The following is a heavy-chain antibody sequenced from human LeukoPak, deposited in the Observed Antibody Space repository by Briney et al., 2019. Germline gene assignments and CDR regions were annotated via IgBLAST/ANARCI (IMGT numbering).Heavy chain of an antibody. CDR3: ARGVHASGPYYFDY. CDR2: MSSSSTYI. J-gene: IGHJ4*02. Sequence: TGGSLRLSCAASGFTFSHYTMNWVRQAPGKGLEWVSSMSSSSTYIYYADSVKGRFTISRDNAKNSLYLQMNSLRAEDTAVYYCARGVHASGPYYFDYWGQGTLVTVSS. CDR1: GFTFSHYT. V-gene: IGHV3-21*01. D-gene: IGHD5-12*01.